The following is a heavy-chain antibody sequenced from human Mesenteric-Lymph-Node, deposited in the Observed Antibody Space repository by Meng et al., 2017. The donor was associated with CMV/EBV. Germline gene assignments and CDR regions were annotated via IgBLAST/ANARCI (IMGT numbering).Heavy chain of an antibody. CDR1: GYSISSGYY. J-gene: IGHJ4*02. D-gene: IGHD2/OR15-2a*01. Sequence: SETLSLTCSVSGYSISSGYYWGWIRQPPGKGLEWIGSIYYSGTSFYNSSLKSRATLSVDTSKNQFSLNLSSVTAADTAMYYCARARSTTTCFDFWGQGTLVTVSS. V-gene: IGHV4-38-2*02. CDR2: IYYSGTS. CDR3: ARARSTTTCFDF.